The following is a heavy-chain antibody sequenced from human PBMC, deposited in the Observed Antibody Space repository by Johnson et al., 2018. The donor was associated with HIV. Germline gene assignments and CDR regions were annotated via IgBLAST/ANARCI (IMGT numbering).Heavy chain of an antibody. CDR1: GFTFSSYG. V-gene: IGHV3-23*04. D-gene: IGHD6-19*01. CDR3: AKDRTVAARDAFDI. CDR2: ISGSGGST. Sequence: VQLVESGGGVVQPGRSLRLSCAASGFTFSSYGMHWVRKAPGKGLEWVSAISGSGGSTYYADYVKGRFTISRDNSKNTLYLQMNSLRAEDTAVYYCAKDRTVAARDAFDIWGQGTMVTVSS. J-gene: IGHJ3*02.